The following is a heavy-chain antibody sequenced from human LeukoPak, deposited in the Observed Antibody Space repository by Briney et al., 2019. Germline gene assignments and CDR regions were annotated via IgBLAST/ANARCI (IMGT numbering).Heavy chain of an antibody. Sequence: GGSLRLSCAASGFTFSSYAMSWVRQASGKGLEWVSAISGSDTRTYYADSLKGRFTISRDNSKNTLYLQMDSLTAEDTAVYYCAKEDSRGHWFDYWGQGTLVTVSS. J-gene: IGHJ4*02. V-gene: IGHV3-23*01. CDR2: ISGSDTRT. CDR3: AKEDSRGHWFDY. CDR1: GFTFSSYA. D-gene: IGHD3-22*01.